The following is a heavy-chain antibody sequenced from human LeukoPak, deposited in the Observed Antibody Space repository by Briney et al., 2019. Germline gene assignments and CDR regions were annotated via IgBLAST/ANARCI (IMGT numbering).Heavy chain of an antibody. CDR2: IIPIFGTA. V-gene: IGHV1-69*13. Sequence: SVKVSCKASGGTFSSYAISWVRQAPGQGLEWMGGIIPIFGTANYAQKSQGRVTITADESTSTAYMELSSLRSEDTAVYYCASPQYYDILTGYYPPYFDYWGQGTLVTVSS. D-gene: IGHD3-9*01. CDR3: ASPQYYDILTGYYPPYFDY. J-gene: IGHJ4*02. CDR1: GGTFSSYA.